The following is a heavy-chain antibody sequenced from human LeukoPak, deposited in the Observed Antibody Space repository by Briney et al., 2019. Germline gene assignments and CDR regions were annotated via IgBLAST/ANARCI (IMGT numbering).Heavy chain of an antibody. D-gene: IGHD3-10*01. CDR1: GFTFSSYA. CDR2: ISGSGGST. CDR3: AKGSAYGSGRVPMCYFDY. V-gene: IGHV3-23*01. Sequence: GGSLRLSCAASGFTFSSYAMSWVRQASGKGLEWVSSISGSGGSTYYADSVQGRFTISRDNSKNTLYLQMNGLRAEETAVYYCAKGSAYGSGRVPMCYFDYWGQGTLVTVSS. J-gene: IGHJ4*02.